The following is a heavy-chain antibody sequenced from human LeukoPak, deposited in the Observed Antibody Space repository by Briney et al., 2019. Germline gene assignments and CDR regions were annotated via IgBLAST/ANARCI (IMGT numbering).Heavy chain of an antibody. J-gene: IGHJ4*02. CDR1: GFTFSSYG. D-gene: IGHD1-26*01. CDR3: AKSVEAVAGDLDY. CDR2: IRYDGSNK. Sequence: PGGSLRLSCAASGFTFSSYGMSWVRQAPGKGLEWVAFIRYDGSNKYYADSVKGRFTISRDNSKNTPYLQMNSLRAEDTAVYYCAKSVEAVAGDLDYWGQGTLVTVSS. V-gene: IGHV3-30*02.